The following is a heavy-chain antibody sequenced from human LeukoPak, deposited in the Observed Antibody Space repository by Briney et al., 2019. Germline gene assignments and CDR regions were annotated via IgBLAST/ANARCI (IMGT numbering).Heavy chain of an antibody. V-gene: IGHV4-61*02. D-gene: IGHD1-26*01. CDR2: IYTSGST. CDR1: GGSISSGSYY. CDR3: ARDSLGDFDY. Sequence: PSQTLSLTCTVSGGSISSGSYYWSWIRQPAGKGLEWIGCIYTSGSTNYNPSLKSRVTISVDTSKNQFSLKLSSVTAADTAVYYCARDSLGDFDYWGQGTLVTVSS. J-gene: IGHJ4*02.